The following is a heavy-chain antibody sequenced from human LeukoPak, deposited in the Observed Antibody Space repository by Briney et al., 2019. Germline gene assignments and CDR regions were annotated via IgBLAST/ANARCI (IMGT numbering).Heavy chain of an antibody. V-gene: IGHV1-69*04. CDR3: AARIRYFDWSGGGFDP. J-gene: IGHJ5*02. CDR1: GGTFSSYA. Sequence: ASVKVSCKASGGTFSSYAISWVRQAPGQGLEWMGRIIPILGIANYAQKFQERVTITRDMSTSTAYMELSSLRSEDTAVYYCAARIRYFDWSGGGFDPWGQGTLVTVSS. CDR2: IIPILGIA. D-gene: IGHD3-9*01.